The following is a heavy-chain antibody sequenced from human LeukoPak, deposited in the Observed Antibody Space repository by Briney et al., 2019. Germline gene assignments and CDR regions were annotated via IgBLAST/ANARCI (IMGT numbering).Heavy chain of an antibody. CDR1: GGSISSSSYY. D-gene: IGHD4-17*01. Sequence: SETLSLTCTVSGGSISSSSYYWSWIRQHPGKGLEWIGYIYYSGSTYYNPSLKSRVTISVDTSKNQFSLKLSSVTAADTAVYYCARVDYGDYVLGFDYWGQGTLVTVSS. V-gene: IGHV4-31*03. J-gene: IGHJ4*02. CDR2: IYYSGST. CDR3: ARVDYGDYVLGFDY.